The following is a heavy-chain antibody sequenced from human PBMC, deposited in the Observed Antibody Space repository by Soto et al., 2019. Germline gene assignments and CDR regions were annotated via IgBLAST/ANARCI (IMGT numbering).Heavy chain of an antibody. CDR2: IYQSGST. V-gene: IGHV4-30-2*01. Sequence: QLQLQESGSRMVKPSETLSLICAVSGGSINSGGDSWSWVRQPLGKGLEWLGHIYQSGSTYYNPSLKNRVTMSLDRSKNQFSLKLLSVTAADTAVYYCARAAQRAMDVWCQGTTVTVSS. J-gene: IGHJ6*02. D-gene: IGHD6-25*01. CDR1: GGSINSGGDS. CDR3: ARAAQRAMDV.